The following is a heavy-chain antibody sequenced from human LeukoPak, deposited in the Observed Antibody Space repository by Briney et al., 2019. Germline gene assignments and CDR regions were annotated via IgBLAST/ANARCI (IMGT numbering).Heavy chain of an antibody. CDR2: INHSGST. J-gene: IGHJ5*02. V-gene: IGHV4-34*01. Sequence: SETLSLTCAVYGGSFSGYYWSWIRQPPGKGLEWSGEINHSGSTNYNPSLKSRVTISVDTSKNQFSLKLSSVTAADTAVYYCARGLASGGVHPAWGQGTLVTVSS. CDR3: ARGLASGGVHPA. D-gene: IGHD2-15*01. CDR1: GGSFSGYY.